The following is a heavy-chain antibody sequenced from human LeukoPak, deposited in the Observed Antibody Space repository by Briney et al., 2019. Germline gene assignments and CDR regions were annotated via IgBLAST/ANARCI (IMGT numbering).Heavy chain of an antibody. Sequence: SETLSLTCAVYGGSFSGYYWRWIRQPPGKGLEWIGEINHSGNTKYNPSLKSRVTISVDTSKNQFYLKLNSAPAADTAVYYCVSRGAYRFRFTDYYYYDMDVWGNGTTVTVSS. CDR3: VSRGAYRFRFTDYYYYDMDV. CDR1: GGSFSGYY. V-gene: IGHV4-34*01. CDR2: INHSGNT. D-gene: IGHD3-10*01. J-gene: IGHJ6*03.